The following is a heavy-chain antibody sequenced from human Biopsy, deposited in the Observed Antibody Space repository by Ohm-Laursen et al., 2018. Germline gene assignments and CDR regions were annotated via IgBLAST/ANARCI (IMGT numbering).Heavy chain of an antibody. Sequence: SLRLSCSASGFTFTNYGMHWVRQAPGKGLEWVAVIWFDGSNQFYADSVKGRFTISRDNAKNSLYLQMNSLRAEDTAVYYCARSRGSSGIATIYYYGMDVWGQGTTVTVSS. V-gene: IGHV3-33*01. J-gene: IGHJ6*02. CDR3: ARSRGSSGIATIYYYGMDV. D-gene: IGHD3-10*01. CDR1: GFTFTNYG. CDR2: IWFDGSNQ.